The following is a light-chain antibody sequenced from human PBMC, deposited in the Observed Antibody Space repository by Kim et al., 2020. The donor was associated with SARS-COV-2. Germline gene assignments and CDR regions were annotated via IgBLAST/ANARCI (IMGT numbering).Light chain of an antibody. CDR3: QVWDSSSDHPVV. V-gene: IGLV3-21*04. CDR1: NSGSKS. CDR2: YDS. Sequence: KTARITCGGNNSGSKSVHWYQQKPGQAPVLVIYYDSDRPSGIPERLSGSNSGNTATLTISRVEAGDEADYYCQVWDSSSDHPVVFGGGTQLTVL. J-gene: IGLJ2*01.